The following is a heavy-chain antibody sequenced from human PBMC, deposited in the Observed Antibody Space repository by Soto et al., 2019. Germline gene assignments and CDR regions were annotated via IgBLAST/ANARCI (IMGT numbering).Heavy chain of an antibody. CDR2: IIPIFGTA. CDR3: ARDKGYYYGSGSYFDYYYYGMDV. V-gene: IGHV1-69*12. D-gene: IGHD3-10*01. Sequence: QVQLVQSGAEVKKPGSSVKVSCKASGGTFSSYAISWVRQAPGQGLEWMGGIIPIFGTANYAQKFQGRVXITADEPTGTXXMXLXXLRPQDTAVYYGARDKGYYYGSGSYFDYYYYGMDVWGQGTTVTVSS. CDR1: GGTFSSYA. J-gene: IGHJ6*02.